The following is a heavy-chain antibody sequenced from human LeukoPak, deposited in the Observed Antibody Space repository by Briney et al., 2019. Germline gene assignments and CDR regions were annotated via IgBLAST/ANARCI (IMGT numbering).Heavy chain of an antibody. Sequence: SGTLSLTCPVSGGPISSSSYYLGWIRHPPGKGLGGVGSIYYSGSTYYNPSLKSRVTISVDTSKNQFSLKLSSVTAADTAVYYCASGGNQNYYYGMDVWGQGTTVTVSS. CDR3: ASGGNQNYYYGMDV. CDR2: IYYSGST. J-gene: IGHJ6*02. V-gene: IGHV4-39*01. D-gene: IGHD4-23*01. CDR1: GGPISSSSYY.